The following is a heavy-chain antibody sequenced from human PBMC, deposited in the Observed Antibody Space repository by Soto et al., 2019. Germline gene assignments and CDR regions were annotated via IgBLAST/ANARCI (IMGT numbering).Heavy chain of an antibody. J-gene: IGHJ6*02. CDR3: ANGPVVGANYKYYDMDV. Sequence: PGGSLRLSCAASGFTFSSYAMNWVRQAPGKGLEWVSAISGSGGSTYYADSVKGRFTISRDNSKNTLYLQMDNLRAEDTAHYFCANGPVVGANYKYYDMDVWGRGTTVTV. CDR2: ISGSGGST. D-gene: IGHD1-26*01. CDR1: GFTFSSYA. V-gene: IGHV3-23*01.